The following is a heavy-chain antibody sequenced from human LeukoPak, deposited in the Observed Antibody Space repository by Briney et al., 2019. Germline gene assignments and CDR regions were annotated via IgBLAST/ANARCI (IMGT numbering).Heavy chain of an antibody. J-gene: IGHJ4*02. V-gene: IGHV3-23*01. D-gene: IGHD1-26*01. CDR2: MSGSGGST. CDR3: AKVEWELRYFDY. CDR1: GFTFSSYA. Sequence: GGSLRLSCAASGFTFSSYAMSWVRQAPGKGLEWVSAMSGSGGSTYYADSVKGRFTISRDNSKNTLYLQMNSLRAEDTAVYYCAKVEWELRYFDYWGQGTLVTVSS.